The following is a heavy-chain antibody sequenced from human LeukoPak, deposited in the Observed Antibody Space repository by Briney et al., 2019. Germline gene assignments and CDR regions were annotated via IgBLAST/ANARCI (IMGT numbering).Heavy chain of an antibody. D-gene: IGHD5-18*01. CDR1: GFTFSTYW. V-gene: IGHV3-74*01. J-gene: IGHJ4*02. CDR3: VRDRGIQLCTFDY. Sequence: GGSLRLSCAASGFTFSTYWMHWVRQAPGKGLVWVSRINSDGSSTRYADSVKGRFTISRDNAKNTLYLQMNSLRAEDTAVYYCVRDRGIQLCTFDYWGQGTLVTVSS. CDR2: INSDGSST.